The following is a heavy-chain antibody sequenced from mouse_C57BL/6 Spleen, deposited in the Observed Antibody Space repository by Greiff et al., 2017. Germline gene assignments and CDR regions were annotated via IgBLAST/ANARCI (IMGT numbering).Heavy chain of an antibody. CDR3: ARMCATGSSYGGYFDY. J-gene: IGHJ2*01. D-gene: IGHD1-1*01. V-gene: IGHV1-69*01. CDR1: GYTFTSYW. CDR2: IDPYNSYT. Sequence: QVQLQQPGAELVKPGASVKLSCKASGYTFTSYWMHWVKQRPGQGLEWIGEIDPYNSYTNYNETVKGQSTLTVDKSSNTVYMQLSSLTSEDSAVYYCARMCATGSSYGGYFDYWGQGTTLTVSS.